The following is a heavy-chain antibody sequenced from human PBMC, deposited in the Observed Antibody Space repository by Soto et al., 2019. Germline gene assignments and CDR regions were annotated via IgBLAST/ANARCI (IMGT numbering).Heavy chain of an antibody. J-gene: IGHJ4*01. Sequence: QVQLQESGPGLMKTSETLSLTCTVSGAFVSGDYWSWIRQPPGKGLEWIGYIYSSGNTNYNPSLKRRVTISKDTSKNQLSLRLSTVTAADTAVYYCARDGGDYGDYGPFDYWGQGVPVTVSS. D-gene: IGHD4-17*01. CDR3: ARDGGDYGDYGPFDY. CDR2: IYSSGNT. V-gene: IGHV4-59*02. CDR1: GAFVSGDY.